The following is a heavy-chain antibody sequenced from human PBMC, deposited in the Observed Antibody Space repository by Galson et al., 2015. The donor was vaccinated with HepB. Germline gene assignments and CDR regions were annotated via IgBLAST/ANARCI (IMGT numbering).Heavy chain of an antibody. D-gene: IGHD5-12*01. J-gene: IGHJ4*02. Sequence: SVKVSCKVSGYTLTELSMHWVRQAPGKGLEWMGGFDPEDGETIYAQKFQGRVTMTEDTSTDTAYMELSSLRSEDTAVYYCATVGSSGGYAYFDYWGQGTLVTVSS. CDR2: FDPEDGET. CDR3: ATVGSSGGYAYFDY. V-gene: IGHV1-24*01. CDR1: GYTLTELS.